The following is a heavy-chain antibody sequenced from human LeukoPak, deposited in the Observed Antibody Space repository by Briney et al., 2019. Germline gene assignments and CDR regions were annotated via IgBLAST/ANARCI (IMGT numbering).Heavy chain of an antibody. D-gene: IGHD3-22*01. V-gene: IGHV1-69*04. Sequence: SVKVSCKASGGTFSSSAISWGRQAPGQGLEWMGRIIPILGIANYAQKFQGRVTITADKTTSTAYMELISLRSENTAVYYCVTGRNYYYDYWGQGTLITVSS. J-gene: IGHJ4*02. CDR1: GGTFSSSA. CDR2: IIPILGIA. CDR3: VTGRNYYYDY.